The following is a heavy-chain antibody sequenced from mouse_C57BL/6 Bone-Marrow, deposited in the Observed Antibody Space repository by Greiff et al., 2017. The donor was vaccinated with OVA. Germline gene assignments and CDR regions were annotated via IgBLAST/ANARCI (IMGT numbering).Heavy chain of an antibody. CDR1: GFTFSDYG. J-gene: IGHJ4*01. Sequence: EVQGVESGGGLVKPGGSLKLSCAASGFTFSDYGMHWVRQAPEKGLEWVAYISSGSSTIYYADTVKGRFTISRDNAKNTLFLQMTSLRSEDTAMYYCARTTTVDYYAMDYWGQGTSVTVSS. CDR3: ARTTTVDYYAMDY. CDR2: ISSGSSTI. D-gene: IGHD1-1*01. V-gene: IGHV5-17*01.